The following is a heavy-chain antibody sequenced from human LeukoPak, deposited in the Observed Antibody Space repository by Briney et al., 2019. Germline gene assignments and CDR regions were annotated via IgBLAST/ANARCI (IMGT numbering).Heavy chain of an antibody. J-gene: IGHJ4*02. D-gene: IGHD1-14*01. V-gene: IGHV1-2*02. Sequence: VASVKVSCKASGYTFTGYYMHWVRQAPGQGLEWMGWINPNSGGTNYAQKVQGRVTMTRDTSISTAYMELSRLRSDDTAVYYCARAGGGIFTVDYWGQGTLVTVSS. CDR3: ARAGGGIFTVDY. CDR1: GYTFTGYY. CDR2: INPNSGGT.